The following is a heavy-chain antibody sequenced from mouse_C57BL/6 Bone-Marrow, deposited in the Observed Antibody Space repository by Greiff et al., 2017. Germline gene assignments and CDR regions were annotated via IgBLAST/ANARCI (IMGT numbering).Heavy chain of an antibody. CDR1: GYTFTSYW. V-gene: IGHV1-55*01. CDR3: AREKIIYYYGSSYWYFDA. J-gene: IGHJ1*03. CDR2: IYPGSGST. Sequence: QVQLQQPGAELVKPGASVKMSCKASGYTFTSYWITWVKQRPGQGLEWIGDIYPGSGSTNYNEKFKSKATLTVDTSSSTAYMQLSSLTSEDSAVYYCAREKIIYYYGSSYWYFDAWGTGTTVTVSS. D-gene: IGHD1-1*01.